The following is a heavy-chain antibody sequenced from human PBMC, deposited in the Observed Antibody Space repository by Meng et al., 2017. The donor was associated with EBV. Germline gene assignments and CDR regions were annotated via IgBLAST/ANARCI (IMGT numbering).Heavy chain of an antibody. D-gene: IGHD3-16*02. Sequence: VHVLQSGHGVKQPGASFKVSCKAAGYTFTSYGISWVRQAPGQGLEWMGWISAYNGNTNDAQKLQGRVTMTTDTSTSTAYMELRSLRSDDTAVYYCARVRTFGGVIPPDYWGQGTLVTVSS. CDR3: ARVRTFGGVIPPDY. J-gene: IGHJ4*02. CDR1: GYTFTSYG. CDR2: ISAYNGNT. V-gene: IGHV1-18*01.